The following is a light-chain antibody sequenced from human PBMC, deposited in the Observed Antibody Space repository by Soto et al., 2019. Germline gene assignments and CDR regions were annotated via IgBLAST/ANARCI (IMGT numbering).Light chain of an antibody. V-gene: IGLV2-23*01. J-gene: IGLJ1*01. CDR3: CSYAGSSKV. CDR2: EGR. Sequence: QSVLTQPASVSGSPGQSITISCTGTSSDVGSYNLVSWYQQHPGKAPKLMIYEGRKRPSGVSNRFSGSKSGNTASLTISGLQAEDEADYYCCSYAGSSKVFGTGTKLTVL. CDR1: SSDVGSYNL.